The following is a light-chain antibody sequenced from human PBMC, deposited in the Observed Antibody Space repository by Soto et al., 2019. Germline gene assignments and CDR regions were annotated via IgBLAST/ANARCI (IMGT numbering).Light chain of an antibody. CDR1: QSVSTSY. Sequence: IVLTQSPGTLSLSPGERATLSCRASQSVSTSYLAWYQQKPRQAPRLLIYGASSRATGIPDRFSGSGSGIDFTLTISRLEPEDFAVYYCQQYGSSNETFDQGTKVEIK. J-gene: IGKJ1*01. CDR3: QQYGSSNET. V-gene: IGKV3-20*01. CDR2: GAS.